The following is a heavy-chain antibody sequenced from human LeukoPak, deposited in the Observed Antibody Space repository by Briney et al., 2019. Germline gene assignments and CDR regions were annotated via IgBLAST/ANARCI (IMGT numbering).Heavy chain of an antibody. Sequence: PSETLSLTCTVSGGSISSGGYYWSWIRQHPGKGLEWIGYIYYSGSAYYNPSLKSRVTISVDTSENQFSLRLSSVTAADTAVYYCARVAASPRFYYYDSSGYFDYWGQGTLVTVSS. D-gene: IGHD3-22*01. CDR1: GGSISSGGYY. V-gene: IGHV4-31*03. CDR3: ARVAASPRFYYYDSSGYFDY. J-gene: IGHJ4*02. CDR2: IYYSGSA.